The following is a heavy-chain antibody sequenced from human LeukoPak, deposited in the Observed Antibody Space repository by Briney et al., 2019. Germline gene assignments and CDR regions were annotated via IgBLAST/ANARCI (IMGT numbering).Heavy chain of an antibody. CDR3: AKGSGSIDY. V-gene: IGHV3-30*18. J-gene: IGHJ4*02. Sequence: QAGGSLRLSCAASGFTFSSYGMHWVRQAPGKGLEWVAVISYDGSDKYYADSVKGRFTISRDNSKNTLYLQMNSLRAEDTAVYYSAKGSGSIDYWGQGTLVTVSS. D-gene: IGHD1-26*01. CDR1: GFTFSSYG. CDR2: ISYDGSDK.